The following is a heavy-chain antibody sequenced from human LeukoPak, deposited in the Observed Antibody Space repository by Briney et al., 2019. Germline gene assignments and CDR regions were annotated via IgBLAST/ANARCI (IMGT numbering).Heavy chain of an antibody. D-gene: IGHD3-22*01. Sequence: GGSLRLSCAVFGITLSNYGMTWVRQAPGKGLEWVAGLSGSGGSTNYADSVKGRFTISRDNAKNTLYLQMNSLRAEDTAVYFCAKRGVVIRVILVGFHKEAYYFDSWGQGVLVTVSS. CDR1: GITLSNYG. V-gene: IGHV3-23*01. CDR2: LSGSGGST. CDR3: AKRGVVIRVILVGFHKEAYYFDS. J-gene: IGHJ4*02.